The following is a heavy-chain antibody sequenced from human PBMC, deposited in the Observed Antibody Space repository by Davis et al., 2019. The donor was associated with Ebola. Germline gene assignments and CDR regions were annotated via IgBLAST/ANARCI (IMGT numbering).Heavy chain of an antibody. J-gene: IGHJ5*02. CDR3: ARGAGGSSGPLQWFDL. CDR2: ISYDVSNK. CDR1: GFTFSNYA. Sequence: PGGSLRLSCAASGFTFSNYAMHWVRQAPGKGLEWVAVISYDVSNKYYADSVKGRFTISRDNSKNTLYLQMNSLRAEDTAVYYCARGAGGSSGPLQWFDLWGQGTLVTVSS. D-gene: IGHD6-19*01. V-gene: IGHV3-30-3*01.